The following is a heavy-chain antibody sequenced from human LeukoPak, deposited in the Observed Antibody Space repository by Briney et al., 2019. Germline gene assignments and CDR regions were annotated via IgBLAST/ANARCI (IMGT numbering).Heavy chain of an antibody. CDR1: GYTFTSYY. D-gene: IGHD2-15*01. V-gene: IGHV1-46*01. J-gene: IGHJ6*02. Sequence: ASVKVSCKASGYTFTSYYMHWVRQAPGQGLEWMGIINPSGGSTSYAQKFQGRVTMTRDTSTSTVYMELSSLRSEDTAVYYCARDMGYCSGGSCYVYYYYGMDVWGQGTTVIVSS. CDR3: ARDMGYCSGGSCYVYYYYGMDV. CDR2: INPSGGST.